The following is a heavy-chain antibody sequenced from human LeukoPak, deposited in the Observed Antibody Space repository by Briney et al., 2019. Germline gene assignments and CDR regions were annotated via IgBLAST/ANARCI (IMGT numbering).Heavy chain of an antibody. CDR3: AKATGPYGSGSDYFDY. Sequence: HPGGSLRLSCAASGFTFDDYAMHWVRQAPGKGLEWVSGISWNSGSIGYADSVKGRFTISRDNAKNSLYLQMNSLRAEDMALYYCAKATGPYGSGSDYFDYWGQGTLVTVSS. D-gene: IGHD3-10*01. J-gene: IGHJ4*02. V-gene: IGHV3-9*03. CDR1: GFTFDDYA. CDR2: ISWNSGSI.